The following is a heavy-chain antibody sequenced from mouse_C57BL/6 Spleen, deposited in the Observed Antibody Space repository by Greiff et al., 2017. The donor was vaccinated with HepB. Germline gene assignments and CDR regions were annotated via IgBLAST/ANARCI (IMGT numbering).Heavy chain of an antibody. CDR3: ATQGDYAMDY. V-gene: IGHV1-4*01. CDR1: GYTFTSYT. J-gene: IGHJ4*01. CDR2: INPSSGYT. Sequence: QVQLKESGAELARPGASVKMSCKASGYTFTSYTMHWVKQRPGQGLEWIGYINPSSGYTKYNQKFKDKATLTADKSSSTAYIQLSSLTSEDSAVYYCATQGDYAMDYWGQGTSVTVSS.